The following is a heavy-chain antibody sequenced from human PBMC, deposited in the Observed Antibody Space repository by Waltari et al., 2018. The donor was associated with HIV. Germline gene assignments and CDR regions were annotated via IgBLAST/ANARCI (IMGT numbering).Heavy chain of an antibody. CDR3: ARTKYDLWSGSYFDS. D-gene: IGHD3-3*01. Sequence: QVQLVESGGGLVKPGGSLRLSCVASGFSFSDYYMIWIRLAPGKGLEWVSSISSRGNNTHYADSVQGRITISRDNAKNSLYLQMNTLRAEDTAVYYCARTKYDLWSGSYFDSWGQGTLVTVSS. CDR2: ISSRGNNT. V-gene: IGHV3-11*01. CDR1: GFSFSDYY. J-gene: IGHJ5*01.